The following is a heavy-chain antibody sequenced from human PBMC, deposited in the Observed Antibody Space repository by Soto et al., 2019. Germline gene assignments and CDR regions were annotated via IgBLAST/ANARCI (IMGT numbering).Heavy chain of an antibody. CDR2: ISAYNGNT. V-gene: IGHV1-18*01. D-gene: IGHD1-7*01. CDR3: ARDENSDWFDP. Sequence: ASVKVSCKASGYTFANSGISLVRQAPGQGLEWMGWISAYNGNTNYAPKFQGRVTLTADTSTSTVYMELRSLRSDDTAVYYCARDENSDWFDPWGQGTLVTVSS. CDR1: GYTFANSG. J-gene: IGHJ5*02.